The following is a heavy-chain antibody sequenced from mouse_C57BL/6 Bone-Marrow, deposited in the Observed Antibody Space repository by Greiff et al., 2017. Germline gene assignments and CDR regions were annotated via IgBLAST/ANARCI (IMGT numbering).Heavy chain of an antibody. CDR1: GYTFTSYG. CDR2: IYPRGGNT. J-gene: IGHJ3*01. CDR3: ARTWFAY. V-gene: IGHV1-81*01. Sequence: VQLQQSGAELARPGASVYLTCKVSGYTFTSYGISWVKQRTGQGLEWIGEIYPRGGNTYYNATIKGKATLTADRSSSTANMDLRSLTSEDSAVYFCARTWFAYWGQGTLVTVSA.